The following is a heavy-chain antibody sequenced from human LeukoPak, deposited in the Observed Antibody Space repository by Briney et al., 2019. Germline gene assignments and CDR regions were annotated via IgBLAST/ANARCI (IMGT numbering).Heavy chain of an antibody. CDR3: ARGGTSSYYYYGMDV. Sequence: GGSLRLSCAASGFTFGSYEMNWVRQAPGKGLEWVSYISSSGSTIYYADSVKGRFTISRDNAKNSLYLQMNSLRAEDTAVYYCARGGTSSYYYYGMDVWGQGTAVTVSS. J-gene: IGHJ6*02. CDR1: GFTFGSYE. D-gene: IGHD2-2*01. V-gene: IGHV3-48*03. CDR2: ISSSGSTI.